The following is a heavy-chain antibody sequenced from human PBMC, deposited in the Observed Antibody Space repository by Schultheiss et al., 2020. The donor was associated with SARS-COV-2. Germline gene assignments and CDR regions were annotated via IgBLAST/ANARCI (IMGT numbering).Heavy chain of an antibody. Sequence: SCAASGFTFSDYYMSWIRQAPGKGLEWVSYISSSSSYTNYADSVKGRFTISRDNAKNSLYLQMNSLRAEDTAVYYCARDRDCSSTSCYTVFGDAFDIWGQGTMVTVSS. CDR3: ARDRDCSSTSCYTVFGDAFDI. CDR2: ISSSSSYT. CDR1: GFTFSDYY. J-gene: IGHJ3*02. V-gene: IGHV3-11*05. D-gene: IGHD2-2*02.